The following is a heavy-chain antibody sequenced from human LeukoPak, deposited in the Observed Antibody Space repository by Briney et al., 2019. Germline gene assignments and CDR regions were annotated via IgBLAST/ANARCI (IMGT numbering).Heavy chain of an antibody. D-gene: IGHD1-26*01. CDR2: IKQDGSEK. V-gene: IGHV3-7*01. Sequence: PGGSLRLSCAASVFTFSNYWMCWVRQAPGKGLEWVASIKQDGSEKNYVGSVKGRFTISRDNAKNSVYLQMNSLKAEDTAVYYCARDIGFGDYWGQGTLVTVSS. J-gene: IGHJ4*02. CDR1: VFTFSNYW. CDR3: ARDIGFGDY.